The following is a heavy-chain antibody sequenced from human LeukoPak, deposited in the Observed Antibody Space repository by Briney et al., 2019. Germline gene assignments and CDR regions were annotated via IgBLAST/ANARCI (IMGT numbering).Heavy chain of an antibody. CDR2: ISWNSGSI. V-gene: IGHV3-9*01. J-gene: IGHJ4*02. D-gene: IGHD5-18*01. Sequence: GGSLRLSCAASGFTFDDYAMHWVRQAPGKGLEWVSGISWNSGSIGYADSVKGRFTISRDNAKNSLYLQMNSLRAEDTAVYYCARRRTAMEFGYWGQGTLVTVSS. CDR1: GFTFDDYA. CDR3: ARRRTAMEFGY.